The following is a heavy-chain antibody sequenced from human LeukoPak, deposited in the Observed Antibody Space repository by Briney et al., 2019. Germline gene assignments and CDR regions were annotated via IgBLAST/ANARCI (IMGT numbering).Heavy chain of an antibody. V-gene: IGHV4-39*01. Sequence: PSETLSLTCTVSGVSISSSNSYWGWIRQPPGKGLEWIGSIYYSGNTYYNASLKSRVTISVDTSKNQFSLKLTSVTAADTAVYYCARQTGSGLFTLPGGQGTLVTVSS. CDR3: ARQTGSGLFTLP. J-gene: IGHJ4*02. D-gene: IGHD3-10*01. CDR1: GVSISSSNSY. CDR2: IYYSGNT.